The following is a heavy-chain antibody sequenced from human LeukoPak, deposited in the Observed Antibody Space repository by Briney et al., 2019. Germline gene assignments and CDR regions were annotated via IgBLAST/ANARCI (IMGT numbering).Heavy chain of an antibody. J-gene: IGHJ3*02. CDR3: ARDSMYAFDI. CDR1: GFTFSSYS. V-gene: IGHV3-48*01. D-gene: IGHD2-2*01. CDR2: FSTSSGTI. Sequence: GGCLRLSCAASGFTFSSYSMNWVRQAPGKGLEWISYFSTSSGTISYADSVKGRFTISRDNAKNSLYLQMNSLRAEDTAVYYCARDSMYAFDIWGQGTMVTVSS.